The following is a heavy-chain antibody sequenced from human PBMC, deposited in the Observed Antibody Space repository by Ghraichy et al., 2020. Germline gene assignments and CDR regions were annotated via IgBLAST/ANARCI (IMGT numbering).Heavy chain of an antibody. CDR1: GGSINSGGYR. D-gene: IGHD3-3*01. CDR3: ARLFWSGRVDFDY. Sequence: SQTLSLTCTVSGGSINSGGYRWGWIRQHPGKGLEWIGYIYYTGSTSYNPSLKSRVTMSVDTSKSQFSLKLSSVTAADTAVYYCARLFWSGRVDFDYWGQGTLVTVSS. J-gene: IGHJ4*02. V-gene: IGHV4-31*03. CDR2: IYYTGST.